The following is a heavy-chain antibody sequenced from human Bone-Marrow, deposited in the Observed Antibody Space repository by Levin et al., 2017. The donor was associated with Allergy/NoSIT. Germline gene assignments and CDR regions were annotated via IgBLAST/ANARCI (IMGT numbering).Heavy chain of an antibody. CDR2: ISGTSTYI. J-gene: IGHJ4*02. Sequence: GESLKISCAASGFTFRSYSMNWVRQAPGKGLEWVSTISGTSTYIYYAESMKGRFTISRDNAKNSVYLQMSSLRAEDTAVYYCSRDLSFGNPQGFDCWGQGTLVTVSS. CDR1: GFTFRSYS. CDR3: SRDLSFGNPQGFDC. V-gene: IGHV3-21*01. D-gene: IGHD1-14*01.